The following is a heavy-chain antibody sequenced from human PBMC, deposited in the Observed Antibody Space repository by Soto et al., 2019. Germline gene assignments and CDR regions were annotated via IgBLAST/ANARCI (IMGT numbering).Heavy chain of an antibody. CDR1: GYTFTSYG. D-gene: IGHD3-3*01. J-gene: IGHJ5*02. CDR3: ARDPDYDFWSGYFNNWFDP. V-gene: IGHV1-18*01. CDR2: ISAYNGNT. Sequence: QVQLVQSGAEVKKPGASVKVSCKASGYTFTSYGISWVRQAPGQGLEWMGWISAYNGNTNYAQKLQGRVTMTTDTATSTAYMGLRSLRSDDTAVYYCARDPDYDFWSGYFNNWFDPWGQGTLVTVSS.